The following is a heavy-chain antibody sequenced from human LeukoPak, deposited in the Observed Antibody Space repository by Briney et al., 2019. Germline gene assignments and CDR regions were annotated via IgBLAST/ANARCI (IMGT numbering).Heavy chain of an antibody. Sequence: PSETLSLTWTVSGGSISSTNYYWGWIRQPPGKGLELIGSIYYSGSTYYNPSLKSRVTISVDTSTDQFSLKLSSVTAADTAVYYCARGSGSYMDYMDVWGKGTTVTVSS. V-gene: IGHV4-39*01. CDR1: GGSISSTNYY. CDR2: IYYSGST. CDR3: ARGSGSYMDYMDV. D-gene: IGHD1-26*01. J-gene: IGHJ6*03.